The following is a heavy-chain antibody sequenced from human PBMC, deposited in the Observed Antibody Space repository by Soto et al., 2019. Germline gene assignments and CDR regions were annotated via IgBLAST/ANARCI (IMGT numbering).Heavy chain of an antibody. Sequence: QLQLQESGPGLVKPSETLSLTCTVSGGSISSSSYYWGWIRQPPGKGLEWIGSLYYSGSTYYNPSPKSRATISVDTSKNQFPLKLSSVTAADTAVYYCVGSGYSPFHYWGQGTLVTVSS. J-gene: IGHJ4*02. CDR1: GGSISSSSYY. CDR3: VGSGYSPFHY. D-gene: IGHD3-22*01. CDR2: LYYSGST. V-gene: IGHV4-39*01.